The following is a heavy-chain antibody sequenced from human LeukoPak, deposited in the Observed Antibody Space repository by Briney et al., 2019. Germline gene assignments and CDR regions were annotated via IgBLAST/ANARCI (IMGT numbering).Heavy chain of an antibody. CDR3: ISGFCSSASCYA. CDR1: GFIFGDYA. V-gene: IGHV3-15*01. J-gene: IGHJ4*02. D-gene: IGHD2-2*01. Sequence: PGGSLRLSCTASGFIFGDYAMSWVRQAPGKGLEWVGRIRRKTDGGTADYAAPVMGRFTISRDDSNNTLYLQMNSLKTEDTAVYYCISGFCSSASCYAWGRGTLVIVSS. CDR2: IRRKTDGGTA.